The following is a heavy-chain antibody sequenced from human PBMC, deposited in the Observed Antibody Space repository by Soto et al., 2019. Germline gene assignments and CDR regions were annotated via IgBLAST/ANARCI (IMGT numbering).Heavy chain of an antibody. J-gene: IGHJ4*02. Sequence: PGGSLRLSCAASGFTVSSNYMSWVRQAPGKGLEWVSVIYSGGSTYYADSVKGRFTISRDNSKDTLYLQMNGLRTEDTAVYFCASQRWLQLQSNYWGQGTLVTVSS. V-gene: IGHV3-53*01. D-gene: IGHD5-12*01. CDR2: IYSGGST. CDR1: GFTVSSNY. CDR3: ASQRWLQLQSNY.